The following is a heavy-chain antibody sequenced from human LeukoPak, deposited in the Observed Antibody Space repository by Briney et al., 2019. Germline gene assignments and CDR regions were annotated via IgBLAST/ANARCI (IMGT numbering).Heavy chain of an antibody. CDR1: GFIFNNYG. V-gene: IGHV3-23*01. CDR3: AKGSSGYFVDL. Sequence: PGGSLRLSCAASGFIFNNYGLIWVRQAPGKGLEWVSAISKDGGGTNYADFVKGRFTISRDNSKNTLFLQMNSLRADDTALYYCAKGSSGYFVDLWGQGTLVTVSS. CDR2: ISKDGGGT. D-gene: IGHD3-22*01. J-gene: IGHJ5*02.